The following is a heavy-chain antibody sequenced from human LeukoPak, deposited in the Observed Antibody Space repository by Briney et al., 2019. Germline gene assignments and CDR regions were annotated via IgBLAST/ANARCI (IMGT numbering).Heavy chain of an antibody. Sequence: GGSLRLSCAASGFTFRDYYMSWIRQAPGKGLEWVSYISSSGSTIYYADSAKGRFTISRDNAKNSLYPQMNSLRAEDTAVYYCARGRRGYSYGYDDYWGQGTLVTVSS. V-gene: IGHV3-11*04. CDR2: ISSSGSTI. J-gene: IGHJ4*02. D-gene: IGHD5-18*01. CDR3: ARGRRGYSYGYDDY. CDR1: GFTFRDYY.